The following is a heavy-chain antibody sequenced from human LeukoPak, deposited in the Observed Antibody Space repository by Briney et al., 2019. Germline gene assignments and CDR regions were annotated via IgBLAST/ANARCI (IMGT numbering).Heavy chain of an antibody. CDR2: ISGSGGST. D-gene: IGHD3-10*01. CDR1: GFTFSSYA. CDR3: AKGTLRGEYYYYGMDV. Sequence: GGSLRLSCAASGFTFSSYAMSWVRQALGKGLEWVSAISGSGGSTYYADSVKGRFTISRDNSKNTLYPQMNSLRAEDTAVYYCAKGTLRGEYYYYGMDVWGQGTTVTVSS. J-gene: IGHJ6*02. V-gene: IGHV3-23*01.